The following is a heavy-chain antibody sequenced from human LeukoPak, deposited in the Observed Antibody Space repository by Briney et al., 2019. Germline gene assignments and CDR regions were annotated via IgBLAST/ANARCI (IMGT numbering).Heavy chain of an antibody. CDR3: AKDPHTAMVQNWFDP. CDR1: GFTFSSYA. J-gene: IGHJ5*02. CDR2: ISGSGGST. V-gene: IGHV3-23*01. Sequence: PGGSLRLSWAASGFTFSSYAMSWVRQAPEKGLEWVSAISGSGGSTYYADSVKGRFTISRDNSKNTLYLQMNSLRAEDTAVYYCAKDPHTAMVQNWFDPWGQGTLVTVSS. D-gene: IGHD5-18*01.